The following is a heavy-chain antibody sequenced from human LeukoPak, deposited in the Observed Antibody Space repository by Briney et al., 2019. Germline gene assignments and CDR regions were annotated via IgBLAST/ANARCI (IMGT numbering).Heavy chain of an antibody. CDR3: TGQKGMDY. Sequence: ETLSLTCTVSGGSISSDGYYWGWVRQAPGKGLEWVSSISSDRTTIFYADSVKGRFTISRDNAQNSLYLQMNSLRDEDTAVYYCTGQKGMDYWGQGTLAIVSS. CDR2: ISSDRTTI. V-gene: IGHV3-48*02. J-gene: IGHJ4*02. CDR1: GGSISSDGYY.